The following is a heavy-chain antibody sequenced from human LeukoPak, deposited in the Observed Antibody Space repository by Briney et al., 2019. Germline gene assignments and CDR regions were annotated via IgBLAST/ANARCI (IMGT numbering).Heavy chain of an antibody. CDR2: ISGSGGSGGRT. D-gene: IGHD3-16*01. Sequence: GGTLRLSCEASGYTFKGYGLTWVRQAPGKGLEWVSGISGSGGSGGRTYYADSVRGRFTISRDSSEKALYLQMNSLRAEDTAVYYCARADRLGAALLASFDYWGQGTLVTVSS. V-gene: IGHV3-23*01. J-gene: IGHJ4*02. CDR1: GYTFKGYG. CDR3: ARADRLGAALLASFDY.